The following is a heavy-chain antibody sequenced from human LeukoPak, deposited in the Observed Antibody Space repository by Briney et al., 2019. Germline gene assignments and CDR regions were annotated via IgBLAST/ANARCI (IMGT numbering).Heavy chain of an antibody. Sequence: PGGSLRLSCAVSGFTFSNYVMIWVRQAPGKGLEWVSAISGTGANTYYADSVKGRFTISRDNSKNTLYLQMNSLRAEDTAVYYCAKDLDWGQGTLVTVSS. CDR1: GFTFSNYV. CDR3: AKDLD. V-gene: IGHV3-23*01. J-gene: IGHJ4*02. CDR2: ISGTGANT.